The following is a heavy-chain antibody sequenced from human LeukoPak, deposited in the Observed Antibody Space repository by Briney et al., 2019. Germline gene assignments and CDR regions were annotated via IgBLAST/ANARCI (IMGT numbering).Heavy chain of an antibody. J-gene: IGHJ3*02. CDR1: GLTFSSYW. Sequence: PGGSLRLSCAASGLTFSSYWMSWVRQAPGKGPEWVANIKQDGSEKYYVDSVKGRFTISRDNAKNSLYLQMNSLRAEDTAVYYCARDAFSRISVFGVVSDAFDIWGQGTMVTVSS. CDR2: IKQDGSEK. V-gene: IGHV3-7*01. D-gene: IGHD3-3*01. CDR3: ARDAFSRISVFGVVSDAFDI.